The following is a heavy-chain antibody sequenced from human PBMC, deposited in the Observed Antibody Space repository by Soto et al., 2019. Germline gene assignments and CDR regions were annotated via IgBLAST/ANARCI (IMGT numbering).Heavy chain of an antibody. CDR3: ATAAGYSGYQIYYYYGMDV. CDR2: FDPEDGET. CDR1: GYTLTGLS. D-gene: IGHD5-12*01. V-gene: IGHV1-24*01. J-gene: IGHJ6*02. Sequence: ASVKVSCKVSGYTLTGLSMHWVRQAPGEGLEWMGGFDPEDGETIYAQKFQGRVTMTEDTSTDTAYMELSSLRSEDTAVYYCATAAGYSGYQIYYYYGMDVWGQGTTVTVSS.